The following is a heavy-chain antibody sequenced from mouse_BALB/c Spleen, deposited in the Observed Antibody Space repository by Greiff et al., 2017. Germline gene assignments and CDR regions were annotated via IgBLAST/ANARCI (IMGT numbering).Heavy chain of an antibody. J-gene: IGHJ3*01. D-gene: IGHD1-2*01. CDR2: ISSGGST. V-gene: IGHV5-6-5*01. Sequence: EVMLVESGGGLVKPGGSLKLSCAASGFTFSSYAMSWVRQTPEKRLEWVASISSGGSTYYPDSVKGRFTISRDNARNILYLQMSSLRSEDTAMYYCARGDYYGPFAYWGQGTLVTVSA. CDR1: GFTFSSYA. CDR3: ARGDYYGPFAY.